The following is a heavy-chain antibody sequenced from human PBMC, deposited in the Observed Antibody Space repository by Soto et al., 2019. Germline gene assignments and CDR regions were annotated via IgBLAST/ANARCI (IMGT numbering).Heavy chain of an antibody. CDR1: GYTFTSYG. D-gene: IGHD3-10*01. V-gene: IGHV1-18*01. J-gene: IGHJ4*02. Sequence: QVQLVQSGAEVKKPGASVKVSCKASGYTFTSYGISWVRQAPGQGLEWMGWISAYIGNTNYAQKLQGRVTMTTDTGTSTAYMELRSVQSDDTAVYCVARDRGSASEDYWGQGGLLTVCS. CDR3: ARDRGSASEDY. CDR2: ISAYIGNT.